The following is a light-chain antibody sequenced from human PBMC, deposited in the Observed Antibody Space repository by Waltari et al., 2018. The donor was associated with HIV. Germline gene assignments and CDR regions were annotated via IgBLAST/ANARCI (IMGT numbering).Light chain of an antibody. CDR2: DDS. V-gene: IGLV3-21*02. Sequence: SYVLTQPPSVSVAPGQKARITCGGNSVGSKSVHWYQQKSGQAPVMVVYDDSDRPSGIPERFSGSNSGNTATLTISRVEDGDEADYYCQVCVDNSVIFAGGTRLTVL. J-gene: IGLJ2*01. CDR1: SVGSKS. CDR3: QVCVDNSVI.